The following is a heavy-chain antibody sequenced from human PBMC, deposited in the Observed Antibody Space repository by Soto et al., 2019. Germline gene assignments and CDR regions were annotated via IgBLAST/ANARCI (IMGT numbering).Heavy chain of an antibody. CDR2: ISGTGHRT. V-gene: IGHV3-23*01. Sequence: GGSLRLSCAASGFTFSSYAMNWVRQAPGKGLEWVSSISGTGHRTYYADSVKGRFTVSSDNSKKTVYLQMNSLRAEDTAIYYCARGRIQLWSDMDVWGQGTTVTVSS. J-gene: IGHJ6*02. CDR1: GFTFSSYA. D-gene: IGHD5-18*01. CDR3: ARGRIQLWSDMDV.